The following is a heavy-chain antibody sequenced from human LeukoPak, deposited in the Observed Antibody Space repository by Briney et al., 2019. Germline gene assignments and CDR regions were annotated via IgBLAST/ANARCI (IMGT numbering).Heavy chain of an antibody. V-gene: IGHV1-8*01. CDR3: ARAGGYCGRISCPYYFDY. CDR1: GYTFTSYD. D-gene: IGHD2-15*01. Sequence: ASVKVSCKASGYTFTSYDINWVRQATGQGLEWMGWMSPNSGNTGYAQKFQGRVTMTRNTSISTAYMELSSLRSEDTAVYYCARAGGYCGRISCPYYFDYWGQGSLVAVSS. CDR2: MSPNSGNT. J-gene: IGHJ4*02.